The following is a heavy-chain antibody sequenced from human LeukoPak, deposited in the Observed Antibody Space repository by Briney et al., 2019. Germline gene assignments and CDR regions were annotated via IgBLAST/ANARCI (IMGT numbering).Heavy chain of an antibody. CDR1: GYTFTGYY. CDR3: ARVPYGSGSYYTL. J-gene: IGHJ4*02. Sequence: ASVKVSCKASGYTFTGYYMHWVRQAPGQGLEWMGGFDPEDGETIYAQKFQGRVTMTEDTSTDTAYMELSSLRSEDTAVYYCARVPYGSGSYYTLWGQGTLVTVSS. D-gene: IGHD3-10*01. CDR2: FDPEDGET. V-gene: IGHV1-24*01.